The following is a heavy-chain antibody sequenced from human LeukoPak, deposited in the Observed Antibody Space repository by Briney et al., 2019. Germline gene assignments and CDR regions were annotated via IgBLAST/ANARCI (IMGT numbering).Heavy chain of an antibody. V-gene: IGHV1-8*01. J-gene: IGHJ4*02. D-gene: IGHD1-26*01. CDR3: ARVVVGATIPHY. Sequence: ASVKVSCKASGYTFTSYDINWVRQATGQGLEWMGWMNPNSGNTGYAQKFQGRVTMTRNTSISTAYMELSSLRSEDTAVYYCARVVVGATIPHYWGQGTLVTISS. CDR2: MNPNSGNT. CDR1: GYTFTSYD.